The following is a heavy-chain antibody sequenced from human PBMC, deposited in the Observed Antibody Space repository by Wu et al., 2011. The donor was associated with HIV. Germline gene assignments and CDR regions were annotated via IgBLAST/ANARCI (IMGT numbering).Heavy chain of an antibody. V-gene: IGHV1-8*03. Sequence: QVQLVQSGAEVKKPGPRVKVSCKASGYTFTNYDINWVRQATGQGLEWMGWMNPDSGNTGYAQKFQGRVTITRNTSISTAYMELSSLRSEDTAVYYCARAPYYYYYMDVWGKGTTVTVSS. J-gene: IGHJ6*03. CDR2: MNPDSGNT. CDR1: GYTFTNYD. CDR3: ARAPYYYYYMDV.